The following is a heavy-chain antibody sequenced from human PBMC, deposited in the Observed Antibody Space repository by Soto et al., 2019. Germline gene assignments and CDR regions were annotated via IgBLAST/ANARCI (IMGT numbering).Heavy chain of an antibody. V-gene: IGHV1-2*02. Sequence: ASVKVSCKASGYTFTVYYMHWVRQAPGQGLEWMGWINPKSGGTMYPQKFQGRVTMTWDTSISTAYMALTRLRSDDTAVYYCARDLAKGGGSAGFDYWGQGTLVTV. CDR1: GYTFTVYY. J-gene: IGHJ4*02. CDR3: ARDLAKGGGSAGFDY. D-gene: IGHD1-26*01. CDR2: INPKSGGT.